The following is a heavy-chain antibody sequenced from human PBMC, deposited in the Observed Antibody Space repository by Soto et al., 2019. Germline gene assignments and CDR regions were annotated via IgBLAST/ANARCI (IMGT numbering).Heavy chain of an antibody. J-gene: IGHJ4*02. CDR3: ARGRLGILTGWAFDY. CDR2: INHSGST. Sequence: PSETLSLTCAVYGGSFSGYYWSWIRQPPGKGLEWVGEINHSGSTNYNPSLKSRVTISVDTSKNQFSLKLSSVTAADTAVYYCARGRLGILTGWAFDYWGQGTPVTVSS. CDR1: GGSFSGYY. V-gene: IGHV4-34*01. D-gene: IGHD3-9*01.